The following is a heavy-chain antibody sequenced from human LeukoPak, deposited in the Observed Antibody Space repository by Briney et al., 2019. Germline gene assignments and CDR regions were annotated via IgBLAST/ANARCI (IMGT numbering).Heavy chain of an antibody. CDR1: GASVSSGGYY. D-gene: IGHD1-26*01. V-gene: IGHV4-30-2*06. CDR3: ATDKGGSYYLTIDY. CDR2: MYHTGST. Sequence: PSQTLSLTCTVSGASVSSGGYYWSWIRQSPGKGLEWIGYMYHTGSTYYNPSLKGRATISLDRSKNQFSLKLTSVTVADTAVYFCATDKGGSYYLTIDYWGQGTLVTVSS. J-gene: IGHJ4*02.